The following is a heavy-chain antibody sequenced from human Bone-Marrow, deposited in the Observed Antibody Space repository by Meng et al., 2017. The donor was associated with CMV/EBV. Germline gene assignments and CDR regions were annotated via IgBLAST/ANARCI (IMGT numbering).Heavy chain of an antibody. Sequence: GESLKISCAVSGFIFSSYEMNWVRQAPGKGLEWVSYSSSSSSTIYYADSVKGRFTISRDSANKSLNRQMDSLRAEDTAVYYCARNRVWGSYSSAFDIWGQGTMVSVSS. V-gene: IGHV3-48*03. D-gene: IGHD3-16*01. CDR2: SSSSSSTI. CDR1: GFIFSSYE. J-gene: IGHJ3*02. CDR3: ARNRVWGSYSSAFDI.